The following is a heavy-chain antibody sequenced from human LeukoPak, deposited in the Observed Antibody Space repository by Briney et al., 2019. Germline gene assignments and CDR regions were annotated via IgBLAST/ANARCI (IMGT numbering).Heavy chain of an antibody. D-gene: IGHD3-3*01. CDR3: ARGGPDFWRQQRGPTDAFDI. V-gene: IGHV1-69*13. Sequence: SVKVSCKASGGTFSSYAISWVRQAPGQGLEWMGGIIPIFGTANYAQKFQGRVTITADEPTSTAYMELSSLRSEDTAVYYCARGGPDFWRQQRGPTDAFDIWGQGTMVTVSS. CDR2: IIPIFGTA. J-gene: IGHJ3*02. CDR1: GGTFSSYA.